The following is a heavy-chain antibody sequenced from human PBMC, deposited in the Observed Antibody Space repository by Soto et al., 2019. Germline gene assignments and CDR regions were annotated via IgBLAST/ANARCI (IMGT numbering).Heavy chain of an antibody. J-gene: IGHJ4*02. CDR2: IGSGGST. V-gene: IGHV3-23*01. D-gene: IGHD6-13*01. Sequence: PGGSLRLSCAASGFTFSSYDMHWVRQATGKGLEWVSAIGSGGSTYYADSVKGRFTISRDNSKNTLYLQMNSLRAEDTAVYYCAKYSGSWYDYWGQGTLVTVSS. CDR1: GFTFSSYD. CDR3: AKYSGSWYDY.